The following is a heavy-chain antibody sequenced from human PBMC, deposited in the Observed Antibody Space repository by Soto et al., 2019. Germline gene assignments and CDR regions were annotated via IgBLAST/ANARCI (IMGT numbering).Heavy chain of an antibody. CDR2: ISAYNGNT. J-gene: IGHJ2*01. CDR1: GYTFTSYG. Sequence: QVQLVQSGAEVKKPGASVKVSCKASGYTFTSYGISWVRQAPGQGLEWMGWISAYNGNTSYAQKVQGRVTMTTDTYTSTAYMAVRSRRSDDTAVYYWSRQNYDRSGYYYGGYFDLGGRGPLVTVSS. CDR3: SRQNYDRSGYYYGGYFDL. D-gene: IGHD3-22*01. V-gene: IGHV1-18*04.